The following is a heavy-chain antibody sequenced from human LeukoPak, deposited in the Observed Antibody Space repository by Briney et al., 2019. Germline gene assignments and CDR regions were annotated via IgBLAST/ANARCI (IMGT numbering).Heavy chain of an antibody. V-gene: IGHV3-48*03. D-gene: IGHD3-10*01. CDR2: ISGSGSAI. J-gene: IGHJ6*03. Sequence: GGSLRLSCAASGFTFSSYEMNWVRQAPGKGLEWVSYISGSGSAIYYADSVKGRFTISRDNAKNSLYLQMNSLRAEDTAVYYCARDGYHYYGSGTYFGYYYMDVWGKGTTVTISS. CDR1: GFTFSSYE. CDR3: ARDGYHYYGSGTYFGYYYMDV.